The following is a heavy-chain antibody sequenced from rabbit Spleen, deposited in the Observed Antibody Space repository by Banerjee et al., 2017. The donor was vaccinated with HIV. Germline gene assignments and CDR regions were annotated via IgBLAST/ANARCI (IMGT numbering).Heavy chain of an antibody. Sequence: QEQLVESGGGLVQPGGSLKLSCKASGFDFSNYGVTWVRQAPGKGLEWIGYIEPIFGNTYYANWVNGRFTISSHNAQNTLYLQLSSLTAADTATYFCARSDDISGTGGYLDLWGPGTLVTVS. V-gene: IGHV1S47*01. CDR3: ARSDDISGTGGYLDL. J-gene: IGHJ4*01. CDR1: GFDFSNYG. CDR2: IEPIFGNT. D-gene: IGHD1-1*01.